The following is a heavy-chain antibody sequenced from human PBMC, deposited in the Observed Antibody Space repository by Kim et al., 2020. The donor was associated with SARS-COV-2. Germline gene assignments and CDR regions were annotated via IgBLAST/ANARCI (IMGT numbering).Heavy chain of an antibody. J-gene: IGHJ4*02. V-gene: IGHV3-23*01. CDR2: ISGSGGST. D-gene: IGHD3-10*01. CDR1: GFTFSSYA. CDR3: AKPIGSGSYSPYFDY. Sequence: GGSLRLSCAASGFTFSSYAMSWVRQAPGKGLEWVSAISGSGGSTYYADSVKGRFTISRDNSKNTLYLQMNSLRAEDTAVYYCAKPIGSGSYSPYFDYWGQGTLVTVSS.